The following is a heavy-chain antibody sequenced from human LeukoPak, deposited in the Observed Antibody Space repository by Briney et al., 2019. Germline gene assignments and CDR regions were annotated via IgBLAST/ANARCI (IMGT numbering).Heavy chain of an antibody. J-gene: IGHJ4*02. CDR3: ASFPIERRGY. CDR2: ISSSGSTI. CDR1: GFNFSSYE. Sequence: SGGSLRLSCAASGFNFSSYEMNWVRQAPGKGLEWVSYISSSGSTIYYADSVKGRFTISRDNAKNSLYLQMNSLRAEDTAVFYCASFPIERRGYWGQGTLVTVSS. V-gene: IGHV3-48*03.